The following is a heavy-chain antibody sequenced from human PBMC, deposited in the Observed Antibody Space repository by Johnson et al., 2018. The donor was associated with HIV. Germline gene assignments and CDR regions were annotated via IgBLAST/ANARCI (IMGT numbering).Heavy chain of an antibody. CDR3: AKGLGAAAVRWGGAFDI. CDR1: GFTFSSYV. Sequence: QEQVVESGGGVVQPGRSLRLSCAASGFTFSSYVMYWVRQAPGKGLEWVAVISYDGSNKYYADSVKGRFTISRDNSKNTLYLQMNSLRAEDTAVYYCAKGLGAAAVRWGGAFDIWGQGTMVTVSS. D-gene: IGHD2-15*01. J-gene: IGHJ3*02. CDR2: ISYDGSNK. V-gene: IGHV3-30-3*01.